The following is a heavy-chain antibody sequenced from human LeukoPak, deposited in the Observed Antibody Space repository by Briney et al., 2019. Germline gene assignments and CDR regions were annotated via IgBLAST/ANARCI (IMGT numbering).Heavy chain of an antibody. Sequence: ASVKVSCKASGYTFTSYGISWVRQAPGQGREWMGWISAYNGNTNYAQKLQGRVTMTTDTSTSTAYMGLRSLRSDDTAVYYCARTTMVRGVIGACVDYWGQGTLVTVSS. CDR3: ARTTMVRGVIGACVDY. V-gene: IGHV1-18*01. J-gene: IGHJ4*02. D-gene: IGHD3-10*01. CDR1: GYTFTSYG. CDR2: ISAYNGNT.